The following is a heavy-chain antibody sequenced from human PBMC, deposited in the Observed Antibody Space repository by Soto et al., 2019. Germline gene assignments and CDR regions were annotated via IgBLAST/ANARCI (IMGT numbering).Heavy chain of an antibody. D-gene: IGHD3-9*01. CDR1: GGTFSSYA. CDR3: ARDSRWADYDISLSSYYYYGMDV. CDR2: IIPIFGTA. J-gene: IGHJ6*02. V-gene: IGHV1-69*13. Sequence: GASVKVSCKASGGTFSSYAISWVRQAPGQGREWMGGIIPIFGTANYAQKFQGRVTITADESTSTAYMELSSLRSEDTAVYYCARDSRWADYDISLSSYYYYGMDVWGQGXTVTVSS.